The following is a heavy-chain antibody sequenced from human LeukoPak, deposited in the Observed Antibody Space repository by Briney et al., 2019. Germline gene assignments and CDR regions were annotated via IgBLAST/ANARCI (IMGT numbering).Heavy chain of an antibody. V-gene: IGHV3-48*03. Sequence: GGSLRLSCAASGFSFSSYEMNWVRQAPGKGLEWVSYISSSGSTKYYADSVKGRFTISRDNAKNSLYLQMNNLRDEDTAVYYYARATRGVTSYFDYWGQGTLVPVSS. CDR2: ISSSGSTK. D-gene: IGHD2-21*02. J-gene: IGHJ4*02. CDR1: GFSFSSYE. CDR3: ARATRGVTSYFDY.